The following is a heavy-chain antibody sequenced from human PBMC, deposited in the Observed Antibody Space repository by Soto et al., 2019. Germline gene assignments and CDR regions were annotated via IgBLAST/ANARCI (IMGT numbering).Heavy chain of an antibody. V-gene: IGHV4-4*02. CDR2: IYHSGST. CDR3: AREGSLSIAAAGTEAWLRVSNWFDP. CDR1: GGSISSSNW. D-gene: IGHD6-13*01. Sequence: QVQLQESGPGLVKPSGTLSLTCAVSGGSISSSNWWSWVHQPPGKGLEWIGEIYHSGSTNYNPSLKGRVTISVDKSKNQFSLKLSSVTAADTAVYYCAREGSLSIAAAGTEAWLRVSNWFDPWGQGTLVTVSS. J-gene: IGHJ5*02.